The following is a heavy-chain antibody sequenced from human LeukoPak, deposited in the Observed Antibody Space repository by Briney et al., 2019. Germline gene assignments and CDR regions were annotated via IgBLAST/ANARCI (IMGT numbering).Heavy chain of an antibody. D-gene: IGHD5-12*01. J-gene: IGHJ3*02. CDR3: ARDFGGYDGDAFDI. Sequence: SVKVSCKASGGTFSSYAISWVRQAPGQGLEWMGGIIPIFGIANYAQKFQGRVTITADKSTSTAYMELSSLRSEDTAVYYCARDFGGYDGDAFDIWGQGTMVTVSS. CDR1: GGTFSSYA. V-gene: IGHV1-69*10. CDR2: IIPIFGIA.